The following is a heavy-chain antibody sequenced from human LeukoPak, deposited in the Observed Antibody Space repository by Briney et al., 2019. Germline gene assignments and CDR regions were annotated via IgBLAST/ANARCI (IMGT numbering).Heavy chain of an antibody. Sequence: ASVKVSCKVSGDTLTELSMHWVRQATGQGLEWMGWMNPNSGNTGYAQKFQGRVTMTRNTSISTAYMELSSLRSEDTAVYYCARVTGRHSSSWYAVHYWGQGTLVTVSS. CDR2: MNPNSGNT. V-gene: IGHV1-8*01. CDR1: GDTLTELS. CDR3: ARVTGRHSSSWYAVHY. D-gene: IGHD6-13*01. J-gene: IGHJ4*02.